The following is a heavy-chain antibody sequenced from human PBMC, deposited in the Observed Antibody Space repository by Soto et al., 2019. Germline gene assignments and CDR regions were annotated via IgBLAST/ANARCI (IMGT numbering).Heavy chain of an antibody. V-gene: IGHV3-30*18. Sequence: QVQLVESGGGVVQPGSSLRLSCAASRFTFSSYAMHWVRQAPGEGLEWVAMISYDGSNQYYADSVKGRFTLSRDNSKNTLYLQMNSLRPEDTAVYYCAKGGASSSSDYWGQGTLVTVSS. D-gene: IGHD6-13*01. J-gene: IGHJ4*02. CDR1: RFTFSSYA. CDR3: AKGGASSSSDY. CDR2: ISYDGSNQ.